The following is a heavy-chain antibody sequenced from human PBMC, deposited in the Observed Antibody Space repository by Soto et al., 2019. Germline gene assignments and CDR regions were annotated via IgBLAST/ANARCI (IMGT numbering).Heavy chain of an antibody. V-gene: IGHV4-30-4*01. Sequence: QVQLQGSGPGLVKPSRTLSLTCTVSGGSIDRGDYYWTWIRQPPGKGLEWLGHIHYSGRAQYKSSLKSLITISVDTSKNDFSLKLSSVTAADTAVHYCARAHDPHCSGPRCYMGATDVWGQGTTVTVSS. CDR1: GGSIDRGDYY. CDR3: ARAHDPHCSGPRCYMGATDV. CDR2: IHYSGRA. J-gene: IGHJ6*02. D-gene: IGHD2-2*02.